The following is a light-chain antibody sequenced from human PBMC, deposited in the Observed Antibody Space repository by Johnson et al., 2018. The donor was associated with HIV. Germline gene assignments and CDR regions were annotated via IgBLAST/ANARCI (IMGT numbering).Light chain of an antibody. V-gene: IGLV1-51*01. CDR3: GTWDSSLSAPYV. Sequence: QSVLTQPPSVSAAPGQKVTIPCSGSSSNIGNNYVSWYQQLPGTAPKLLIYDNNKRPSGIPDRISGSKSATSATLGITGHQTGDEADYYCGTWDSSLSAPYVFGTGTKVTVL. CDR1: SSNIGNNY. CDR2: DNN. J-gene: IGLJ1*01.